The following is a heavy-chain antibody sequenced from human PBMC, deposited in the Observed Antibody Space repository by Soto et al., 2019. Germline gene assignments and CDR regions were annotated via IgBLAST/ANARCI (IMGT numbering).Heavy chain of an antibody. CDR3: AKEMHAGFTQSCDP. V-gene: IGHV4-59*01. D-gene: IGHD2-8*01. CDR1: GVCTSCYA. CDR2: TSYTGNT. Sequence: SETRSVTRVVWGVCTSCYASILLQQFPGKRLEWIAYTSYTGNTNYNPFLQSRVTISMDTSKNQLSLKLTSMTAADTAVYYFAKEMHAGFTQSCDPWGQGTLVTVSS. J-gene: IGHJ5*02.